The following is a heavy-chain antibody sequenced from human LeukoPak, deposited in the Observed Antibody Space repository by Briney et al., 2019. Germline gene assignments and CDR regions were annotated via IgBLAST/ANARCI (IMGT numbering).Heavy chain of an antibody. V-gene: IGHV3-21*01. CDR1: GFTFSSYS. CDR3: ARDDYYYGSGSPIDY. Sequence: GGSLRLSCAASGFTFSSYSMNWVRQAPGKGLEWVSSISSSSSYIYYADSVKGRFTITRSNSKNSLYLQMNSLRAEDTAVYYCARDDYYYGSGSPIDYWGQGTLVTVSS. D-gene: IGHD3-10*01. CDR2: ISSSSSYI. J-gene: IGHJ4*02.